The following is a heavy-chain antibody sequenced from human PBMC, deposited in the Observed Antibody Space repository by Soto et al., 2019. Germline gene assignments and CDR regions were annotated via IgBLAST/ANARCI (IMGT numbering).Heavy chain of an antibody. Sequence: QITLKESGPTLVKPTQTLTLTCTFSGFSLSTSGVGVGWIRQPPGKALEWLALIYWDDDKRYSPSLKSRLTITKDTSKNQVVLTMTNMDPVDTATYYCAPLRDITFGGVIPYWGQGTLVTVSS. CDR3: APLRDITFGGVIPY. CDR1: GFSLSTSGVG. CDR2: IYWDDDK. D-gene: IGHD3-16*02. V-gene: IGHV2-5*02. J-gene: IGHJ4*02.